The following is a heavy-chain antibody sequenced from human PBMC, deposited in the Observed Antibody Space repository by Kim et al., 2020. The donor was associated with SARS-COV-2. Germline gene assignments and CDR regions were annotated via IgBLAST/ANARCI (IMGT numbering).Heavy chain of an antibody. CDR1: GFTFSAYA. V-gene: IGHV3-64*01. CDR3: ARRPDTYILTGYYYYVMDV. Sequence: GGSLRLSCAASGFTFSAYAMHWVRQAPGKGLEFVSGITSNGGSTSYANSVKGRFTISRDNSKNTLYLQMVSLRAEDTAVYFCARRPDTYILTGYYYYVMDVWGQGTTVTVSS. J-gene: IGHJ6*02. CDR2: ITSNGGST. D-gene: IGHD3-9*01.